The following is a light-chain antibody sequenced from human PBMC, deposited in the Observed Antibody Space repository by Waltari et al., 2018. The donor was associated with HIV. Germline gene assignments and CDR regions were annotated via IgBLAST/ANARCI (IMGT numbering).Light chain of an antibody. J-gene: IGKJ1*01. CDR3: QQYYSTPWT. V-gene: IGKV4-1*01. CDR2: WAS. Sequence: IVMTQSQASLVVVLGERATINCRASQSVLYRSNNRNYLAWYQQKPGQPPKLLIYWASTRESGVPDRFSGRGSGTDFTLTISSLQAEDVAVYYCQQYYSTPWTFGQGTKVEIK. CDR1: QSVLYRSNNRNY.